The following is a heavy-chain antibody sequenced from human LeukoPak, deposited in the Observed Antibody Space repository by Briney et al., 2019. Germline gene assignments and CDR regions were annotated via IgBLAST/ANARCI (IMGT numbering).Heavy chain of an antibody. D-gene: IGHD6-13*01. J-gene: IGHJ5*02. CDR2: IYYSGST. CDR1: GGSISSSSYY. Sequence: SETLSLTCTVSGGSISSSSYYWGWIRQPPGKGLEWIGSIYYSGSTYYNPSLKSRVTISVDTSKNQFSLKLSSVTAADTAVYYCARDSEAAVNWFDPWGQGTLVTVS. CDR3: ARDSEAAVNWFDP. V-gene: IGHV4-39*07.